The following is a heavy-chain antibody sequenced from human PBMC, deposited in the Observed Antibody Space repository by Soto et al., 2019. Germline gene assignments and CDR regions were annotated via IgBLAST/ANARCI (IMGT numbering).Heavy chain of an antibody. V-gene: IGHV3-33*01. CDR1: GFTFSSYG. Sequence: GGSLRLSCAASGFTFSSYGRHWVRQAPGKGLEWVAVIWYDGSNKYYADSVKGRFTISRDNSKNTLYLQMNSLRAEDTAVYYCARGALWSGYWSYYYYGMDVWGQGTTVTVSS. D-gene: IGHD3-3*01. J-gene: IGHJ6*02. CDR2: IWYDGSNK. CDR3: ARGALWSGYWSYYYYGMDV.